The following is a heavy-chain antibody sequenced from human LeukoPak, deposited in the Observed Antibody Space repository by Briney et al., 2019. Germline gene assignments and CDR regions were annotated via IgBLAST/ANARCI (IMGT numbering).Heavy chain of an antibody. V-gene: IGHV4-59*01. CDR3: ARDAASGYSGYGSDYYMDV. CDR2: IYYSGST. D-gene: IGHD5-12*01. CDR1: GGSISSYY. Sequence: SETLSLTCTVSGGSISSYYWSWIRQPPGKGLEWIGYIYYSGSTNYNPSLKSRVTISVDTSKNQFSLKLSSVTAADTAVYYCARDAASGYSGYGSDYYMDVWGKGTTVTVSS. J-gene: IGHJ6*03.